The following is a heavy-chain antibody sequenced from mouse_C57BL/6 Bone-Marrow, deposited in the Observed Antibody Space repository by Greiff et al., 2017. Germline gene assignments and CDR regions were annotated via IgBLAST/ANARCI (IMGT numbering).Heavy chain of an antibody. CDR1: GFTFSDYG. Sequence: EVKLMESGGGLVQPGGSLKLSCAASGFTFSDYGMAWVRQAPRKGPEWVAFISNLAYSIYYADTVTGRFTISRENAKNTLYLEMSSLRSEDTAMYYCARYGYWYFDVWGTGTTVTVSS. V-gene: IGHV5-15*01. CDR2: ISNLAYSI. J-gene: IGHJ1*03. D-gene: IGHD1-1*01. CDR3: ARYGYWYFDV.